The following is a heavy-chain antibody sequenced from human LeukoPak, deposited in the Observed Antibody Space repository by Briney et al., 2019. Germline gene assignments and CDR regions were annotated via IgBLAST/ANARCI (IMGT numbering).Heavy chain of an antibody. CDR1: GGSISGYY. J-gene: IGHJ5*02. CDR2: IYTSGST. V-gene: IGHV4-4*07. CDR3: ARGGVPGAGNWFDP. D-gene: IGHD4/OR15-4a*01. Sequence: SETLSLTCTDSGGSISGYYWNWIRQAAGKGLEWIGRIYTSGSTRYNPSLESRVTISVDTSKNQFSLHLTSVTAADTAVYYCARGGVPGAGNWFDPRGQGTLVIVSS.